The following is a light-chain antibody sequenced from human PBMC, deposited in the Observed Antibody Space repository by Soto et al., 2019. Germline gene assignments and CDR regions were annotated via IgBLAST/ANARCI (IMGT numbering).Light chain of an antibody. CDR2: DAS. CDR3: QHSCT. CDR1: QSISSW. J-gene: IGKJ1*01. Sequence: DIQMTQSPSTLSASVGDRVTITCRASQSISSWLAWYQQKPGKAPKLLIYDASSLESGVPSGFSGSGTGTEFTLTVSSLQPDDVATYYCQHSCTFGQGGKVEIK. V-gene: IGKV1-5*01.